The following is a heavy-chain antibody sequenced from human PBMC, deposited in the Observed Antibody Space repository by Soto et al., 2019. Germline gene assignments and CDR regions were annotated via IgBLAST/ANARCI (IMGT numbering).Heavy chain of an antibody. V-gene: IGHV3-33*01. CDR1: GFTFSTYG. CDR3: XXXTYYDXSGYYYVFDY. Sequence: PGGSLRLSCAASGFTFSTYGMHWVRQAPGKGLEWVAVMWFDGKHQYYADSVKGRFTISRDNSKNTLYLQMNSLRADDTALYYCXXXTYYDXSGYYYVFDYXGQGTLVTVSS. D-gene: IGHD3-22*01. CDR2: MWFDGKHQ. J-gene: IGHJ4*02.